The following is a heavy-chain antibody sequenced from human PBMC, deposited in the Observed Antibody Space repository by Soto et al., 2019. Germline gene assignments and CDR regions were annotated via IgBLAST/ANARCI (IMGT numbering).Heavy chain of an antibody. CDR2: GYSGFT. Sequence: QVQLQESGPGLVKPSETLSLTCTVSGGSITTYQWSWIRQPPGKGLEWIGGYSGFTDYNPSLESRAPISVDPSKNQFSLPLRSVTAADSAVYYCARDYGDYSFFFDFWGQGALVTVSS. CDR1: GGSITTYQ. V-gene: IGHV4-59*01. J-gene: IGHJ4*02. D-gene: IGHD4-17*01. CDR3: ARDYGDYSFFFDF.